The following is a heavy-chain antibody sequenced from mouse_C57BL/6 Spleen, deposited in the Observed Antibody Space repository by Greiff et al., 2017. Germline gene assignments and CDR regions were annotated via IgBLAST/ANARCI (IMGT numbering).Heavy chain of an antibody. CDR2: ISYDGSN. J-gene: IGHJ4*01. CDR3: ARDYDYSLYYAMDY. V-gene: IGHV3-6*01. Sequence: EESGPGLVKPSQSLSLTCSVTGYSITSGYYWNWIRQFPGNKLEWMGYISYDGSNNYNPSLKNRISITRDTSKNQFFLKLNSVTTEDTATYYCARDYDYSLYYAMDYWGQGTSVTVSS. CDR1: GYSITSGYY. D-gene: IGHD2-4*01.